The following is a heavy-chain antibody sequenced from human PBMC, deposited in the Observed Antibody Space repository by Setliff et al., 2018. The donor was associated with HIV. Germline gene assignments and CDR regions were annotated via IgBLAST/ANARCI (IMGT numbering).Heavy chain of an antibody. V-gene: IGHV1-18*01. CDR2: ISPYSRIT. J-gene: IGHJ6*02. CDR3: ARGRNYNWGMDV. D-gene: IGHD7-27*01. Sequence: ASVKVSCKASGYSFTSYGIGWVRQAPGQGLEWIGWISPYSRITNYAPKFRDRVTMTTETSTNTAYLEVRSLSSDDKAVYYCARGRNYNWGMDVWGQGTTVTVSS. CDR1: GYSFTSYG.